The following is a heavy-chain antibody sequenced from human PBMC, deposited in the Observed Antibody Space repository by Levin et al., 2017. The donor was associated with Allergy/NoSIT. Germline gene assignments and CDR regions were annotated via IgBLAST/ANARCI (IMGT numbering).Heavy chain of an antibody. D-gene: IGHD3-16*01. V-gene: IGHV1-2*06. J-gene: IGHJ3*02. CDR2: INPGSGDT. Sequence: GGSLRLSCKASGYAFTGYYMHWVRQAPGQGLEWMGRINPGSGDTNYAQNFQGRVTMTRDTSIRTAYMELSRVRSDDTAVYYCATYVLGAVTAAFDIWGQGTMVTVSS. CDR3: ATYVLGAVTAAFDI. CDR1: GYAFTGYY.